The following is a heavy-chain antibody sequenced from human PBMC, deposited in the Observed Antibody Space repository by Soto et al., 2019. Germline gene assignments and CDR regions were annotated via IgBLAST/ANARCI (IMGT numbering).Heavy chain of an antibody. D-gene: IGHD6-13*01. V-gene: IGHV1-18*01. Sequence: ASVKVSCKASGYTFTSYGISWVRQAPGQGLEWMGWISAYNGNTNYAQKLQGRVTMTRDTSTSTAYMELRSLRSDDTAVYYCARVKGGYSPDAFDIWGQGTMVTVSS. CDR2: ISAYNGNT. J-gene: IGHJ3*02. CDR3: ARVKGGYSPDAFDI. CDR1: GYTFTSYG.